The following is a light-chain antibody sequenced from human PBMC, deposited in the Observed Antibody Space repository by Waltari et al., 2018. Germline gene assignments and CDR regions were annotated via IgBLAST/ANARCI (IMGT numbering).Light chain of an antibody. CDR3: ATWDDSLNNPV. CDR2: NTN. V-gene: IGLV1-44*01. CDR1: RPNIGVNT. J-gene: IGLJ3*02. Sequence: QSVLTQTPSASGTPGQRVTTSCSGTRPNIGVNTVTRYQQVPGTAPKLLIYNTNQRPSGVPDRFSGSRSGFSASLAISGLLSEDEADYYCATWDDSLNNPVFGGGTKLTVL.